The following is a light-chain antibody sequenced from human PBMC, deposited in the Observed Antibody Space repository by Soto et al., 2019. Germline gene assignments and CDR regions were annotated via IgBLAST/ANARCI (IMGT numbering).Light chain of an antibody. CDR3: QQYGNLPLT. CDR2: RVS. V-gene: IGKV3-20*01. Sequence: EIVLTQSPGTLSLSPGERATLSSRASQTITTLAWYQRKPGQAPRLLIYRVSSRATGVPDRFSGSGSGTDYTLTISRLEPEDFAVYYCQQYGNLPLTFGGGTKVDIK. CDR1: QTITT. J-gene: IGKJ4*01.